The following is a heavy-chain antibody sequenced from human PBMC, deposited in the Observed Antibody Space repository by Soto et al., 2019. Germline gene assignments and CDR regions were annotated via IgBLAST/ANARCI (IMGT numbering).Heavy chain of an antibody. V-gene: IGHV4-39*01. Sequence: SETLCLTCTVAGGSISSSNYCWGWIRQPPGKGLEWIGSMYYSGSTYYNPSLKSRVTISVDTSKNQFSLKLSSVSAADTAVYYCERHGYSTDWYGSWDSWGQGTLVTVS. J-gene: IGHJ4*02. D-gene: IGHD6-19*01. CDR3: ERHGYSTDWYGSWDS. CDR2: MYYSGST. CDR1: GGSISSSNYC.